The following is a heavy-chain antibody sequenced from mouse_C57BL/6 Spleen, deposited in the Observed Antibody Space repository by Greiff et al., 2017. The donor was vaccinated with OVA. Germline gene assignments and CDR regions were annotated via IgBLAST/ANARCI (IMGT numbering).Heavy chain of an antibody. J-gene: IGHJ3*01. D-gene: IGHD2-4*01. CDR3: ARHEGGSRDYDAGFAY. CDR2: FYPGCGST. CDR1: GFTFTEYS. V-gene: IGHV1-62-2*01. Sequence: VQLQQSGAELVKPGASVKLSCKASGFTFTEYSLHWVKQRPGQGLEWIGWFYPGCGSTKYNEKFKDKATLPAAKSSSTVKMELSRLTSEDSAVYFGARHEGGSRDYDAGFAYWGKGTLVTVSA.